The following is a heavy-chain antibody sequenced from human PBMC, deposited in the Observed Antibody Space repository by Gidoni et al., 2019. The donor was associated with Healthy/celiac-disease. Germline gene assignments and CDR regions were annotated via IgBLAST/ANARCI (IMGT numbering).Heavy chain of an antibody. J-gene: IGHJ4*02. CDR3: TRDSSRDGYNFLDY. CDR2: IRSKAYGGTT. D-gene: IGHD5-12*01. CDR1: GFTFGDYA. V-gene: IGHV3-49*05. Sequence: EVQLVESGGGLVKPGRSLRLSCTASGFTFGDYAMSWFRQAPGKGLEWVGFIRSKAYGGTTEYAASVKGRFTISRDDSKSIAYLQMNSLKTEDTAVYYCTRDSSRDGYNFLDYWGQGTLVTVSS.